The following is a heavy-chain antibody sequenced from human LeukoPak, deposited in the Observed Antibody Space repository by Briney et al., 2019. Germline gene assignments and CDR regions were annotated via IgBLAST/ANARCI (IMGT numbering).Heavy chain of an antibody. CDR1: GFTVSSNY. Sequence: PGGSLRLSCAASGFTVSSNYMSWVRQAPGKGLEWVSVIYSGGSTYYADSVKGRFTISRDNSKNTLYLQMNSLRAEDTAVYYCARVVPNCSSTSCRPYWYFDLWGRGTLVTVSS. D-gene: IGHD2-2*01. V-gene: IGHV3-53*01. CDR3: ARVVPNCSSTSCRPYWYFDL. CDR2: IYSGGST. J-gene: IGHJ2*01.